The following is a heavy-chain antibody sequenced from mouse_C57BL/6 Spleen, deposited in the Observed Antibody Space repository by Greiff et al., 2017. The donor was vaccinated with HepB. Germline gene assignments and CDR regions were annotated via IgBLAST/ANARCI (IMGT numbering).Heavy chain of an antibody. CDR3: ARVPLLYAMDY. CDR1: GFTFSDYH. Sequence: EVKLVESEGGLVQPGSSMKLSCTASGFTFSDYHMAWVRQVPEKGLEWVANINYDGSSTYYLDSLKSRFIISRDNAKNILYLQMSSLKSEDTATYYCARVPLLYAMDYWGQGTSVTVSS. D-gene: IGHD2-10*01. CDR2: INYDGSST. V-gene: IGHV5-16*01. J-gene: IGHJ4*01.